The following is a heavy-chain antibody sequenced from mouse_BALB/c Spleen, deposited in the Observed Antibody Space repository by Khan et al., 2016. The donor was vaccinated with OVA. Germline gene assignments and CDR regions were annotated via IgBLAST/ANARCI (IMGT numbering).Heavy chain of an antibody. CDR2: ISYSGST. CDR1: DYSITSDYA. CDR3: ARSVYYAYAYAMDY. J-gene: IGHJ4*01. V-gene: IGHV3-2*02. D-gene: IGHD2-2*01. Sequence: EVQLVESGPGLVKPSQSLSLTCTVTDYSITSDYAWNWIRQFPGNKLEWMGYISYSGSTSYHPSLQSRISFTRDTSKNQFFLQLNSVTPEDTATYYCARSVYYAYAYAMDYWGQGTSVTVSS.